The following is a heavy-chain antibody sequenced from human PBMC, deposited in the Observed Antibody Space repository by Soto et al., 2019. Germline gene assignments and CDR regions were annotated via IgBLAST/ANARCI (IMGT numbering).Heavy chain of an antibody. V-gene: IGHV3-23*01. CDR1: GFTFSSYA. CDR2: ISGSDGST. Sequence: EVQLLESGGGLVQPGGSLRLSCAASGFTFSSYAMSWVRQAPGKGLEWVSVISGSDGSTYYADSVKGRFTISRDNSKNTLYLQMNSLRADDTAVYYCARRASGWFCDYWGQGTLVTVYS. CDR3: ARRASGWFCDY. J-gene: IGHJ4*02. D-gene: IGHD6-19*01.